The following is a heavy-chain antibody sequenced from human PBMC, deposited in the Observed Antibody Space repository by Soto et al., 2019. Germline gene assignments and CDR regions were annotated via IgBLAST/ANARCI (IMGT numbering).Heavy chain of an antibody. CDR1: EDTFNTYT. D-gene: IGHD3-10*01. J-gene: IGHJ4*01. Sequence: QVQLVQSGAEVKKPGSSVKVSCKTSEDTFNTYTINWVRQAPGQGLEWMGRIIPILALASYPEKFQGRVTITADRSTITAYMELSSLRSDDTAVYYCARGYGSGSSTFDYWGHGTLVTVSS. V-gene: IGHV1-69*02. CDR3: ARGYGSGSSTFDY. CDR2: IIPILALA.